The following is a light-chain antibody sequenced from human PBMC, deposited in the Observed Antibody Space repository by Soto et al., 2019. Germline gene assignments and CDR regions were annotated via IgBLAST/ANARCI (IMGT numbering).Light chain of an antibody. CDR3: QQYNDWPLT. CDR1: QSVSSSY. Sequence: EVVLTQSPVTLSLSPRERATLSCGASQSVSSSYSAWYQQKPGQAPRLLIYGASSRATGIPDRFSGSGSGTDFTLTISSLQPEDFAVYYCQQYNDWPLTFGQGTKVDIK. CDR2: GAS. J-gene: IGKJ1*01. V-gene: IGKV3-20*01.